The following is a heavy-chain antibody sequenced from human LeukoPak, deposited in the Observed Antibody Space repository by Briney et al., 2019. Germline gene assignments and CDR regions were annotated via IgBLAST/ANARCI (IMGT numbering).Heavy chain of an antibody. D-gene: IGHD2-2*01. Sequence: PSETLSLTCTVSGGSISSSSYYWGWIRQPPGKGLEWIGEINHSGSTNYNPSLKSRVTISVDTSKNQFSLKLSSVTAADTAVYYCARLGGEDIVVVPAAAGDYFDYWGQGTLVTVSS. CDR3: ARLGGEDIVVVPAAAGDYFDY. J-gene: IGHJ4*02. V-gene: IGHV4-39*07. CDR2: INHSGST. CDR1: GGSISSSSYY.